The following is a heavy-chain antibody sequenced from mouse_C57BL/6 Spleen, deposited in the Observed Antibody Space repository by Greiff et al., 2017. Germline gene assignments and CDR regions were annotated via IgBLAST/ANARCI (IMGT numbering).Heavy chain of an antibody. D-gene: IGHD1-1*01. CDR2: IRNKANNHAT. V-gene: IGHV6-6*01. CDR1: GFTFSDAW. J-gene: IGHJ2*01. Sequence: EVKLMESGGGLVQPGGSMKLSCAASGFTFSDAWLDWVRQSPEKGLEWVAEIRNKANNHATYYAESVKGRFTISRDDSKSSVYLQMNSLRAEDTGIYYCTTATVPYFDYWGQGTTLTVSS. CDR3: TTATVPYFDY.